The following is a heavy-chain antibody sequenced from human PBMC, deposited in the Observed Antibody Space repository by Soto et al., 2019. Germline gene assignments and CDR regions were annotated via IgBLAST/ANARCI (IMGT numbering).Heavy chain of an antibody. Sequence: QVQLQESGPGLVKPSETLSLTCAVSGGSISSYYWSWIRQPPGRGLEWIGYIYYSGSTNYNPSLKSRVTISVDASKNQFSLKLSSVTAADTAVYYCARDTTRSYMDVWGKGTTVTVSS. V-gene: IGHV4-59*01. CDR2: IYYSGST. CDR3: ARDTTRSYMDV. J-gene: IGHJ6*03. CDR1: GGSISSYY. D-gene: IGHD1-1*01.